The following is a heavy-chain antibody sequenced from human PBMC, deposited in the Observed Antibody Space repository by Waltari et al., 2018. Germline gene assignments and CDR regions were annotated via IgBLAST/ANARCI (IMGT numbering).Heavy chain of an antibody. Sequence: QVQLQESGPGLVKPSETLSLTCAVSGYSISSGYYWGWIRQPPGKGLEWIGNIYHSGSTHYNPSLKSRVTISVDTSKNQFSLKLGSGTAADTAVYYCARRAAITAAGPTYYMDVWGKGTTVTVSS. CDR3: ARRAAITAAGPTYYMDV. D-gene: IGHD6-13*01. CDR2: IYHSGST. V-gene: IGHV4-38-2*01. CDR1: GYSISSGYY. J-gene: IGHJ6*03.